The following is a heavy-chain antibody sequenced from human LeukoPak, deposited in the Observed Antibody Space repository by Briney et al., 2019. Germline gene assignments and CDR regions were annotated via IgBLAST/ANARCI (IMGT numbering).Heavy chain of an antibody. CDR3: ARGITGTTPLPDYYMDV. V-gene: IGHV4-39*07. D-gene: IGHD1-7*01. J-gene: IGHJ6*03. Sequence: SETLSLTCTVSSGSISSSSYYWGWIRQPPGKGLEWIGSIYYSGSTNYNPSLKSRVTISVDTSKNQFSLKLSSVTAADTAVYYCARGITGTTPLPDYYMDVWGKGTTVTVSS. CDR1: SGSISSSSYY. CDR2: IYYSGST.